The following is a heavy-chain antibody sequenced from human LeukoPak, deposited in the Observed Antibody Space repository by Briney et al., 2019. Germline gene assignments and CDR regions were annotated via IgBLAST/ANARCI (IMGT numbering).Heavy chain of an antibody. CDR2: INPNSGGT. CDR1: GYTFTGYY. Sequence: ASVKVSCKASGYTFTGYYMHWVRQAPGQGLEWMGWINPNSGGTNYAQKFQGRITMTRDTSISTAYMELSRLRSDDTAVYYCARGPPLGADWGFDPWGQGTLVIVSS. D-gene: IGHD1-26*01. CDR3: ARGPPLGADWGFDP. J-gene: IGHJ5*02. V-gene: IGHV1-2*02.